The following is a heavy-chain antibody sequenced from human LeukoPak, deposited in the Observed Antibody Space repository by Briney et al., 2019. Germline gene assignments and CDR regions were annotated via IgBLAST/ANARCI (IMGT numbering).Heavy chain of an antibody. V-gene: IGHV3-30-3*01. CDR3: ARDGSSAPPIVVVPAAPGD. D-gene: IGHD2-2*01. CDR1: GFTFSSYW. Sequence: GGFLRLSCAASGFTFSSYWMTWVRQAPGKGLEWVAVISYDGSNKYYADSVKGRFTISRDNSKNTLYLQMNSLRAEDTAVYYCARDGSSAPPIVVVPAAPGDWGQGTLVTVSS. CDR2: ISYDGSNK. J-gene: IGHJ4*02.